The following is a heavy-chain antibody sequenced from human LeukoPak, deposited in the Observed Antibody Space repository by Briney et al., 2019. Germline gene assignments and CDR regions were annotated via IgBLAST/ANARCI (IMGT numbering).Heavy chain of an antibody. CDR1: GGSFSPYY. CDR3: ARGPGLTYSSSWWSLDH. D-gene: IGHD6-13*01. CDR2: VNQSRDT. V-gene: IGHV4-34*01. Sequence: SETLSLTCAVYGGSFSPYYWSWIRQPPGKGLEWIGEVNQSRDTNYNPSLKSRVTISADTSNNQFSLRLTSVTAADTAVYYCARGPGLTYSSSWWSLDHWGQGTLVTVSS. J-gene: IGHJ4*02.